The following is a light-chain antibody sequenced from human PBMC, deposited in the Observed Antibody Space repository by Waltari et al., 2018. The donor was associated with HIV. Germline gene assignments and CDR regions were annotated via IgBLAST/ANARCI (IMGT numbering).Light chain of an antibody. J-gene: IGLJ2*01. CDR3: SSYTNFNTWV. CDR2: DVN. Sequence: QSALTQPASVSGSPGQSITISCAGTRDDIGTFNYVPWHQQYSGKAPKVIIYDVNKRPSGVSNRCSGSKYCNTASLTISGLQTEDESVYYCSSYTNFNTWVFGGGTHLTVL. CDR1: RDDIGTFNY. V-gene: IGLV2-14*03.